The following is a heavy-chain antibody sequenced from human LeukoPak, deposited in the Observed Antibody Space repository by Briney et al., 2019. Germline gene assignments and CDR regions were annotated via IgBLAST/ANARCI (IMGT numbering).Heavy chain of an antibody. J-gene: IGHJ4*02. V-gene: IGHV1-18*01. D-gene: IGHD6-19*01. CDR1: GYGFNRYG. CDR2: ISAYNGDT. CDR3: ARDPSNTSGWYIYFDY. Sequence: GASVKVSCKASGYGFNRYGITWVRQAPGQGLEWMGCISAYNGDTKYAQKFEGRVTMTTDTSTTTAYMEMRSLRSDDTAVYYCARDPSNTSGWYIYFDYWGQGTLVTVSS.